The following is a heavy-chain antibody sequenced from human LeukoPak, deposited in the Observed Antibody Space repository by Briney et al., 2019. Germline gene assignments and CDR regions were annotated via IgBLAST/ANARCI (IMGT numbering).Heavy chain of an antibody. V-gene: IGHV3-53*01. Sequence: GGSLRLSCAASGFTVSYNYMNWVRQAPGTGLEWVSVVYSGGSTYYADSVKGRFTISRDNSKNTVYLQMNSLRAEDTAVYFCASGGSYGLLDYWGRGTLVTVSS. J-gene: IGHJ4*02. CDR3: ASGGSYGLLDY. CDR2: VYSGGST. CDR1: GFTVSYNY. D-gene: IGHD5-18*01.